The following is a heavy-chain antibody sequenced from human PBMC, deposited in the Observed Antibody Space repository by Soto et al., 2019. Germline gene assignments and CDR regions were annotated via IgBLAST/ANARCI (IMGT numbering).Heavy chain of an antibody. J-gene: IGHJ6*03. D-gene: IGHD1-20*01. Sequence: QVQLVQSGAEVKKPGASEKVSCKASGYTFTSYDINWVRQATGQGLEWMGWMNPNSGNTGYAQKFQGRVTMTRNTSISTAYMELSSLRSEDTAVYYCARGLNWNYYYYYYMDVWGKGTTVTVSS. CDR3: ARGLNWNYYYYYYMDV. CDR2: MNPNSGNT. CDR1: GYTFTSYD. V-gene: IGHV1-8*01.